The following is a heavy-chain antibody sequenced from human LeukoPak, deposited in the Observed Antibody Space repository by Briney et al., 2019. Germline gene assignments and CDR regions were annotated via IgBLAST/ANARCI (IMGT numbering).Heavy chain of an antibody. D-gene: IGHD2-21*02. Sequence: PSETLSLTCTVSGGSISSYYWSWIRQPPGKGLEWIGYIYYSGSTNYNPSLKSRVTISVDTSKNQFSLKLSSVTAADTAVYYCARAPYCGGDCRVVYFQHWGQGTLVTVSS. CDR1: GGSISSYY. CDR3: ARAPYCGGDCRVVYFQH. CDR2: IYYSGST. J-gene: IGHJ1*01. V-gene: IGHV4-59*01.